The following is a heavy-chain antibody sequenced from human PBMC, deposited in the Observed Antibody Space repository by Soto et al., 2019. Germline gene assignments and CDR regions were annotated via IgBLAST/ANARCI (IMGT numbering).Heavy chain of an antibody. CDR1: GFTFNTYS. V-gene: IGHV3-33*01. D-gene: IGHD4-17*01. J-gene: IGHJ4*02. CDR3: ARAGGTTVTGLWHFDS. CDR2: IWYDGTQK. Sequence: QVQLEESGGGVVQPGRSLRLSCEASGFTFNTYSMHWVRQPPGKGLEWLAAIWYDGTQKYYADSVKGRFIISRDNSKKTLYLEMNRLRAEDTAVYYCARAGGTTVTGLWHFDSWGQGTLVTVSS.